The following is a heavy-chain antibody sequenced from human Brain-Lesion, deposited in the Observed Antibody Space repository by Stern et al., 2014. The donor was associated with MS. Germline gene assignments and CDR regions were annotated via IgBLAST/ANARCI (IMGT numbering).Heavy chain of an antibody. D-gene: IGHD2-15*01. CDR3: AGEEDIRYCSGGSCTGNWFDP. CDR1: GGSVSSTSYA. Sequence: QVQLQESGPGLVKPSETLSLTCTVAGGSVSSTSYAWAWIRQPPGKGLEWIGTIYYSGNTYYRPSLKSRLTISLDPSKNQFPLQGSSVTAADTAVYYCAGEEDIRYCSGGSCTGNWFDPWGQGTLVTVSS. CDR2: IYYSGNT. J-gene: IGHJ5*02. V-gene: IGHV4-39*01.